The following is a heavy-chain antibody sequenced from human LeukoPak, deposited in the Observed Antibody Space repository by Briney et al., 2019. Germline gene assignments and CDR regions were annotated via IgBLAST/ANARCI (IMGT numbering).Heavy chain of an antibody. CDR3: TRDWELGY. CDR2: IYPGDSNT. Sequence: GESLKISCKGYGYSFTNYWIGWVRQMPGEGLEWVGLIYPGDSNTRYSPSFQGQVTISADKSINTAYLQWSSLRTSDTAMYYCTRDWELGYWGQGTLVTVSS. V-gene: IGHV5-51*01. CDR1: GYSFTNYW. D-gene: IGHD1-26*01. J-gene: IGHJ4*02.